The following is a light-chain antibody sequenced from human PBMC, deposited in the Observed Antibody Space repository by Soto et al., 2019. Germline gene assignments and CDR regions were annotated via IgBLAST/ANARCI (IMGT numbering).Light chain of an antibody. CDR3: SSNTSSSTHV. J-gene: IGLJ1*01. CDR2: DVS. Sequence: QSVLTQPASVSGSPGQSITISCTGTSSDVGFSNYVFWYQQHPGKAPKLIISDVSNRPSGVSNRFSGSKSGDTASLTISGLQAEDEADYYCSSNTSSSTHVFRTGTKVPVL. V-gene: IGLV2-14*01. CDR1: SSDVGFSNY.